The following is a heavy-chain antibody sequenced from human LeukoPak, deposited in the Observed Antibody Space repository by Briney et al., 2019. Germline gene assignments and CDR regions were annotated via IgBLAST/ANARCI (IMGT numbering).Heavy chain of an antibody. Sequence: ASVKVSCKASGGTFISYAISWVRQAPGQGHEGMGGIIPIFGTANYAQKFQGRVTITADESTSTAYMELSSLRSEDTAVYYCAKSRLDHDAFDIWGQGTMVTVSS. CDR2: IIPIFGTA. J-gene: IGHJ3*02. CDR1: GGTFISYA. CDR3: AKSRLDHDAFDI. D-gene: IGHD1-1*01. V-gene: IGHV1-69*13.